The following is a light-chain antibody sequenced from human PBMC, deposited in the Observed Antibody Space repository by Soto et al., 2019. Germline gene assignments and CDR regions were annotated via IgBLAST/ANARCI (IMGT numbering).Light chain of an antibody. CDR2: EVN. CDR1: RSDVGGYNY. J-gene: IGLJ2*01. Sequence: QSALTQPPSASGSPGQSVTISCTGTRSDVGGYNYVSWYQQHPGKAPKLMIFEVNKRPSGVPDRFSGSKSGNTASLTVSGLQAEDEADYYCSSSADSNNSVFGGGTQLTVL. CDR3: SSSADSNNSV. V-gene: IGLV2-8*01.